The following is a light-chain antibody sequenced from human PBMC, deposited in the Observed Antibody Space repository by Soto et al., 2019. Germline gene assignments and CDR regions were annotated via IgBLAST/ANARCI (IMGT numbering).Light chain of an antibody. CDR1: QSVLYSSSNMNY. J-gene: IGKJ1*01. CDR2: WAS. CDR3: QQYCSSPWT. Sequence: DIVMTQSPDSLAVSLGERDTINCRSSQSVLYSSSNMNYLAWYQQKPGQPPKLLIYWASTRESGVPDRFSGSGSGTDFTLTISSLQAEDVAVYYCQQYCSSPWTFGQGTKVEIK. V-gene: IGKV4-1*01.